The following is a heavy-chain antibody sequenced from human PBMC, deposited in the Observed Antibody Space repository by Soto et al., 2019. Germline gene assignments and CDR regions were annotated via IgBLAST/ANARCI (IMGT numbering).Heavy chain of an antibody. V-gene: IGHV3-7*01. CDR1: GFTFSSYW. J-gene: IGHJ4*02. CDR3: ARDRNDFWSGYPYYFDY. Sequence: EVQLVESGGGLVQPGGSLRLSCAASGFTFSSYWMSWVRQAPGKGLEWVANIKQDGSEKYYVDSVKGRFTISRDNAKNSLYLKMNSLRAEDTAVYYCARDRNDFWSGYPYYFDYWGQGTLVTVSS. CDR2: IKQDGSEK. D-gene: IGHD3-3*01.